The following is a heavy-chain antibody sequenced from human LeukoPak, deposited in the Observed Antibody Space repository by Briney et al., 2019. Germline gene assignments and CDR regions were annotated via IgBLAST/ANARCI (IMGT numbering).Heavy chain of an antibody. CDR1: GYTFTSYY. CDR3: ARAGRERWLQFFLDDY. J-gene: IGHJ4*02. CDR2: INPSGGST. V-gene: IGHV1-46*01. D-gene: IGHD5-24*01. Sequence: ASVKVSCKASGYTFTSYYMHWVRQAPGQGLEWMGIINPSGGSTSYAQMFQGRVTMTRNTSTSTVYMELSSLRSEDTAVYYCARAGRERWLQFFLDDYWGQGTLVTVSS.